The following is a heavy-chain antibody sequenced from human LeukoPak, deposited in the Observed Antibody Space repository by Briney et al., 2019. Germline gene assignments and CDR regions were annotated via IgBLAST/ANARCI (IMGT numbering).Heavy chain of an antibody. CDR3: AKFLTGQYDAFDI. CDR2: ISSASTYT. CDR1: GFTFSNFY. V-gene: IGHV3-11*03. J-gene: IGHJ3*02. Sequence: GGSLRLSCAASGFTFSNFYMSWIRQAPGKGLEGVSFISSASTYTNFADSVKGRFTVSRDSAKNSLFLQMNSLRAEDTAVYYCAKFLTGQYDAFDIWGQGTMVTVSA. D-gene: IGHD3-9*01.